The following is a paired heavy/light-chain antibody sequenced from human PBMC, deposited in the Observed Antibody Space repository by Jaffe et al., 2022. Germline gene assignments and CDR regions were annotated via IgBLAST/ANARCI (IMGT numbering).Heavy chain of an antibody. CDR1: GGSISSSSYY. CDR2: IYSSGST. V-gene: IGHV4-39*01. Sequence: QLQLQESGPGLVKPSETLSLTCTVSGGSISSSSYYWGWIRQPPGKGLEWIGSIYSSGSTYYNPSLKSRVIISVDTSKNQFSLKLTSVTAADTAVYDCARQVSSYGGYGIRYFDLWGRGTLVTVSS. J-gene: IGHJ2*01. D-gene: IGHD4-17*01. CDR3: ARQVSSYGGYGIRYFDL.
Light chain of an antibody. J-gene: IGKJ4*01. CDR1: QSVSSTY. Sequence: EIVLTQSPGTLSLSPGERATLSCRASQSVSSTYLAWYQQKPGQAPRLLIYGASNRATGIPDRFSGSGSGTDFTLTISRLEPEDFAVYYCQQYGSSPLTFGGGTKVEIK. V-gene: IGKV3-20*01. CDR2: GAS. CDR3: QQYGSSPLT.